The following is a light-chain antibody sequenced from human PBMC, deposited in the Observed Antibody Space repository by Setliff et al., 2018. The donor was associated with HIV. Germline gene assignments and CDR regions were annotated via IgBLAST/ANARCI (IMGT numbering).Light chain of an antibody. Sequence: SALAQPPSVSGSLGQSVTISCTGTSSDVGGFIRVSWYQQPPRTAPKLMIYDVNNRPSGVPDRFSGPKSGNTASLTISRLQAEDEADYYCSSYTSTNTWVFGTGTKVTVL. CDR3: SSYTSTNTWV. CDR2: DVN. CDR1: SSDVGGFIR. J-gene: IGLJ1*01. V-gene: IGLV2-18*02.